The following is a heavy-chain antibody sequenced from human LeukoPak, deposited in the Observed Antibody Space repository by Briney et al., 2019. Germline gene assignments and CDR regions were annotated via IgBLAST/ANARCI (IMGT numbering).Heavy chain of an antibody. CDR3: ARQSAPAGQLVAFKGWFDP. CDR1: GDSISRGDYY. CDR2: IYTSGSA. J-gene: IGHJ5*02. D-gene: IGHD6-13*01. V-gene: IGHV4-61*02. Sequence: KSSETLSLTCTVSGDSISRGDYYWSWIRQPAGVGLEWIGRIYTSGSANYNPSLKSRVTISVDTSKNQFSLKLSSVTAADTAVYYCARQSAPAGQLVAFKGWFDPWGQGTLVTVSS.